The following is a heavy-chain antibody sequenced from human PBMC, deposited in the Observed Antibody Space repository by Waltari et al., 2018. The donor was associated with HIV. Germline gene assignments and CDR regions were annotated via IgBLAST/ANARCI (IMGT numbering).Heavy chain of an antibody. J-gene: IGHJ5*02. V-gene: IGHV4-34*01. CDR2: INHRGST. CDR1: GGSFSGYY. D-gene: IGHD3-3*01. CDR3: ARAGGHSRYYDFWSGLNWFDP. Sequence: QVQLQQWGAGLLKPSETLSLTCAVYGGSFSGYYWSWIRQPPGKGLEWIGEINHRGSTNYNPSLQSRVTISVDTSKNQFSLKLSSVTAADTAVYYCARAGGHSRYYDFWSGLNWFDPWGQGTLVTVSS.